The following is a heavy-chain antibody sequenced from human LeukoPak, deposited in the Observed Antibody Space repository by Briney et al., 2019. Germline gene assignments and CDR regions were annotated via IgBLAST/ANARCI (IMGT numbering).Heavy chain of an antibody. V-gene: IGHV4-39*07. CDR2: IYYSGST. J-gene: IGHJ6*02. Sequence: SETLSLTCTVSGGSISSSSYYWGWIRQPPGKGLEWIGSIYYSGSTYYNPSLKSRVTISVDTSKNQFSLKLSSVTAADTAVYYCARGPYSNPGDYYGMDVWGQGTTVTVSS. CDR1: GGSISSSSYY. CDR3: ARGPYSNPGDYYGMDV. D-gene: IGHD6-13*01.